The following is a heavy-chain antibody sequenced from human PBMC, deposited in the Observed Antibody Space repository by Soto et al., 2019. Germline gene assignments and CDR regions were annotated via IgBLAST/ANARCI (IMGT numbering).Heavy chain of an antibody. CDR3: ARGGTYYDFWSGYNWFDP. Sequence: GASVKVSCKASGYTFTSYGISWVRQAPGQGLEWMGWISAYNGNTNYAQKLQGRVTMTTDTSTSTAYMGLRSLRSDDTAVYYCARGGTYYDFWSGYNWFDPWGQGTLVTVSS. J-gene: IGHJ5*02. V-gene: IGHV1-18*04. CDR2: ISAYNGNT. CDR1: GYTFTSYG. D-gene: IGHD3-3*01.